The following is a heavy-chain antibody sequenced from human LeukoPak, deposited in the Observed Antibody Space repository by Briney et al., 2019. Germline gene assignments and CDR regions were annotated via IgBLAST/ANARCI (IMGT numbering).Heavy chain of an antibody. D-gene: IGHD3-9*01. CDR1: GGSFSGYY. Sequence: SETLSLTCAVYGGSFSGYYWSRIRQPPGKGLEWIGEINHSGSTNYNPSLKSRVTISVDTSKNQFSLKLSSVTAADTAVYYCASRYYDILTGYYDYWGQGTLVTVSS. J-gene: IGHJ4*02. CDR3: ASRYYDILTGYYDY. V-gene: IGHV4-34*01. CDR2: INHSGST.